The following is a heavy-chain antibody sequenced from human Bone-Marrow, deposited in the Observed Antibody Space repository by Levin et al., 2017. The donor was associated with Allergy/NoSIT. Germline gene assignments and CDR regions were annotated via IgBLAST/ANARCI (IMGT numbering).Heavy chain of an antibody. D-gene: IGHD1-1*01. J-gene: IGHJ4*02. CDR2: IYHTGST. CDR3: ARANDGALDY. CDR1: GGSIINGGYS. V-gene: IGHV4-30-2*01. Sequence: SETLSLTCAVSGGSIINGGYSWNWIRQPPGKGLEWIGYIYHTGSTYYNPSLKSRVTISVDVSENQFSLKLSSVTAADTAVYYCARANDGALDYWGQGNLVTVAS.